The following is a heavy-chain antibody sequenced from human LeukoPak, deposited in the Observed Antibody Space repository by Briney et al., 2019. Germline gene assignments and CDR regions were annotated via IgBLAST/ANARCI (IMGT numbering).Heavy chain of an antibody. CDR1: GGSISSSSYD. Sequence: SETLSLTCTVSGGSISSSSYDWGWIRQPPGKGLEWIGSIYYSGSTYYNPSLKSRVTISVDTSKNQFSLKLSSVTAADTAVYYCASNPKNMVATPYYWGQGTLVTVSS. D-gene: IGHD5-12*01. CDR2: IYYSGST. V-gene: IGHV4-39*01. CDR3: ASNPKNMVATPYY. J-gene: IGHJ4*02.